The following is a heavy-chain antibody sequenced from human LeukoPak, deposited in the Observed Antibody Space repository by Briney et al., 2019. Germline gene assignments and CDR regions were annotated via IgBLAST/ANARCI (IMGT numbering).Heavy chain of an antibody. Sequence: ASVKVSCKASGDTFTSYDMHWVRQAPGQGLEWMGIINPSGDSTSYAQNFQGRVTMTRDMSTSTVYMELSSLRSEDTAVYYCARGRHYYDSSDYYYEGDAFDIWGQGTMVTVSS. J-gene: IGHJ3*02. CDR3: ARGRHYYDSSDYYYEGDAFDI. CDR1: GDTFTSYD. CDR2: INPSGDST. V-gene: IGHV1-46*01. D-gene: IGHD3-22*01.